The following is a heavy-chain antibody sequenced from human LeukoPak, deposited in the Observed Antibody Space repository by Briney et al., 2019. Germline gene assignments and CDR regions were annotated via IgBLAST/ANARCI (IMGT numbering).Heavy chain of an antibody. CDR3: ARVDCSSTSCYYYYGMDV. J-gene: IGHJ6*02. CDR2: IIPILGIA. CDR1: GGTFSSYA. Sequence: SVKVSCKASGGTFSSYAISWVRQAPGQGLEWMGRIIPILGIANYAQKFQGRVTITADKSTSTAYMELSSLRSEDTAVYYCARVDCSSTSCYYYYGMDVWGQGTTVTVSS. V-gene: IGHV1-69*04. D-gene: IGHD2-2*01.